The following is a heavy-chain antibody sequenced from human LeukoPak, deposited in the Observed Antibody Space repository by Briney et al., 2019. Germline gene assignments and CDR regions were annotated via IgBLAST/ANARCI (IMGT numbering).Heavy chain of an antibody. CDR2: ISYDGSSK. CDR3: ARAPYYDFWSGYYGAFDI. J-gene: IGHJ3*02. V-gene: IGHV3-30-3*01. Sequence: PGGSLRLSCAASGFSFSTYAMHWVRQAPGKGLEWVAVISYDGSSKYYADSVKGRFTISRDNSKNTMYLQMNSLRAEDTAVYYCARAPYYDFWSGYYGAFDIWGQGTMVTVSS. D-gene: IGHD3-3*01. CDR1: GFSFSTYA.